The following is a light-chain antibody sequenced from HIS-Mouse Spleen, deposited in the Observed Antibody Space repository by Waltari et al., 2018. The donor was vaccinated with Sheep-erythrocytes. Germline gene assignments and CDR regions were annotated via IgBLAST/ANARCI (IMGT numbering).Light chain of an antibody. Sequence: AIRMTQSPSSLSASTGDRVTIPCRASQGIGSYLAWYQQKPGKAPKLLIYAASTLQSGVPSRFSGSGSGTDFTLTISCLQSEDFATYYCQQYYSYPYTFGQGTKLEIK. V-gene: IGKV1-8*01. J-gene: IGKJ2*01. CDR3: QQYYSYPYT. CDR2: AAS. CDR1: QGIGSY.